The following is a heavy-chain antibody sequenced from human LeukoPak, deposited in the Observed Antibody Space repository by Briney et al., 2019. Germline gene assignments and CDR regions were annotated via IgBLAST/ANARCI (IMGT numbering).Heavy chain of an antibody. CDR1: GFTFSNAW. CDR3: TIEERLYDYGDY. CDR2: IKSKTDGGTT. V-gene: IGHV3-15*01. D-gene: IGHD3-16*01. Sequence: GGSLRLSCAASGFTFSNAWMSWVRQAPGKGLEWVGRIKSKTDGGTTDYAAPVKGRFTISRDDSKNTLYLQMNSLKTEDTAVYYCTIEERLYDYGDYWGQGTLVTVSS. J-gene: IGHJ4*02.